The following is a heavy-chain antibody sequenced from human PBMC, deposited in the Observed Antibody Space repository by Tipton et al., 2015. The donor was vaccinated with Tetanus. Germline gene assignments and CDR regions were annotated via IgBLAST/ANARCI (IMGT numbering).Heavy chain of an antibody. D-gene: IGHD6-25*01. V-gene: IGHV3-66*01. CDR3: ASGSALDY. CDR2: IYHDDTT. J-gene: IGHJ4*02. Sequence: SLRLSCAASGFNVRANYLTWVRQTPGKGLEWVSSIYHDDTTYYGDSVKGRFTISRDNAKNSLHLQMNSLRAEDTAVYYCASGSALDYWGQGTLVAVSS. CDR1: GFNVRANY.